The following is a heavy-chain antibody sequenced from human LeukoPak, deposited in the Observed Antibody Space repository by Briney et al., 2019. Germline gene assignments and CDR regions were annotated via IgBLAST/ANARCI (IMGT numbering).Heavy chain of an antibody. V-gene: IGHV4-4*02. J-gene: IGHJ4*02. D-gene: IGHD4-17*01. Sequence: SETLSLTCAGPSGSISRSNWGSWVRQPPGKGLEWIGEVHRSGSANYNPSLESRVTMSVDQSKDELSLKLTSVTAAGTAVYYCARHGDYYFDYWGQGTLVSVSS. CDR3: ARHGDYYFDY. CDR2: VHRSGSA. CDR1: SGSISRSNW.